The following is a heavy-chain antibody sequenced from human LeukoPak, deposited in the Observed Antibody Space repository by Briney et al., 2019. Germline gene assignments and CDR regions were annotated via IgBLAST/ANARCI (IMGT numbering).Heavy chain of an antibody. CDR3: ARAFVPTVGAYDY. CDR2: ISWNSGTI. V-gene: IGHV3-9*01. D-gene: IGHD1-26*01. CDR1: AFSFGDYA. J-gene: IGHJ4*02. Sequence: SGGSLRLSCAASAFSFGDYAMHWVRQVPGKGLEWVSGISWNSGTIVYVDSVRGRFTISRDNAKNSLYLQMNSLRAEDTALYYCARAFVPTVGAYDYWGKGTLVTVSS.